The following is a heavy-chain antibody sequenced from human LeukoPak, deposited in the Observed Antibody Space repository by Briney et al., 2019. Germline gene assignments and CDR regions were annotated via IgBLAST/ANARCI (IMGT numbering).Heavy chain of an antibody. Sequence: GGSLRLSRAAPGFVFDNYAIHWVRQAPGKGLEWVSLISGDGGSTFYADSVRGRFTNSRDNTRKSLSLQMSSLRSEDTALYYCARESETSGWYDYWGQGTLVTVSS. CDR2: ISGDGGST. J-gene: IGHJ4*02. CDR1: GFVFDNYA. V-gene: IGHV3-43*02. CDR3: ARESETSGWYDY. D-gene: IGHD6-19*01.